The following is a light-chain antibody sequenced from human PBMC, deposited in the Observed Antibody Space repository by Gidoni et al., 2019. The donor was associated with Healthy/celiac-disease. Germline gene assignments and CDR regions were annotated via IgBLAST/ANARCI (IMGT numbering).Light chain of an antibody. CDR2: KDS. CDR1: ALPKQY. Sequence: SYELTQTPSVSVSPGQTARITCSGDALPKQYAYWYQQKPGQAPVLGIYKDSERPSGIPERFSVSSSGTTVTLTISGVQAEDESDYYCQSADSRGTYKVVFGGGTKLTVL. CDR3: QSADSRGTYKVV. V-gene: IGLV3-25*03. J-gene: IGLJ2*01.